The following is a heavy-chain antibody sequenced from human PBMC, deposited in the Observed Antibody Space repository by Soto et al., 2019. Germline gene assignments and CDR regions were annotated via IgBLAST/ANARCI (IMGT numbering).Heavy chain of an antibody. Sequence: SETLSLTCTVSGGSISSGGYYWSWIRQHPGKGLEWIGYIYYSGSTYYNPSLKSRVTISVDTSKNQFSMKLSSVTAADTAVYYCETDRFKLLGYFDYWGQXNLVTVSS. J-gene: IGHJ4*02. CDR2: IYYSGST. V-gene: IGHV4-31*03. D-gene: IGHD2-21*02. CDR1: GGSISSGGYY. CDR3: ETDRFKLLGYFDY.